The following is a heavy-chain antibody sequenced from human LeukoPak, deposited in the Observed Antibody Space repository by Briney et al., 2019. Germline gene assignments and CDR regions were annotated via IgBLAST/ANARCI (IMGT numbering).Heavy chain of an antibody. Sequence: GGSLRLSCAASGFTFSDYSMNWVRQAPGKGLEWVSSISTSSSYIYYADSVKGRLTISRDNAKNSLYLQMNSPRAEDTAVYYCARAPMVRGTPFDYWGQGTLVTVSS. CDR3: ARAPMVRGTPFDY. D-gene: IGHD3-10*01. J-gene: IGHJ4*02. CDR2: ISTSSSYI. V-gene: IGHV3-21*01. CDR1: GFTFSDYS.